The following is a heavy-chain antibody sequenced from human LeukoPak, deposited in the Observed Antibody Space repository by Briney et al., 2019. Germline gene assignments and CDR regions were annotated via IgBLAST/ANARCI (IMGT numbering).Heavy chain of an antibody. CDR3: AICWEDVQYLDTKRSFDI. J-gene: IGHJ3*02. CDR2: IYSGGTK. Sequence: GGSLRLSCAASGFIFKNRYERWVREAPGKGLEGVSEIYSGGTKHYAESVWGRFTIAGDNSQNTMDLQMNSLTADDTAMYYCAICWEDVQYLDTKRSFDIWGRGTMVTVSS. D-gene: IGHD3-9*01. V-gene: IGHV3-66*02. CDR1: GFIFKNRY.